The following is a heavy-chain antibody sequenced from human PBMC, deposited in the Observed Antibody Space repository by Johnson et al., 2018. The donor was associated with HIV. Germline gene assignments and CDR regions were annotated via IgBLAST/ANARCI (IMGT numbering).Heavy chain of an antibody. CDR1: GFTFSNHA. V-gene: IGHV3-30*04. Sequence: QVQLVESGGGVVQPGKSLRLSCAASGFTFSNHAIHWVRQAPGKGLEWVAIVAYDGSNKYYADSVKGRFTISRDNSKNTLYLQMNSLRAEDTAVYYCARVEQQLWLRGAFDIWGQGTMVTVSS. D-gene: IGHD5-18*01. CDR2: VAYDGSNK. J-gene: IGHJ3*02. CDR3: ARVEQQLWLRGAFDI.